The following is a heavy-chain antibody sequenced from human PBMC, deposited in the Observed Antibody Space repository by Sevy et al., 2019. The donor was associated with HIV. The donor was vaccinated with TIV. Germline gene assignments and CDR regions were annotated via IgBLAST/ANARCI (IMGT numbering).Heavy chain of an antibody. CDR2: ISHDGRNNK. Sequence: GGSLRLSCAASGFSFSDYGMHWVRQAPGKGLEWVAVISHDGRNNKYNPDSVKGRFTISRDNSKNTLYLQMNSLRAEDTAIYYCARDRGEILSSAFNYWGQGTLVTVSS. V-gene: IGHV3-30*04. CDR3: ARDRGEILSSAFNY. J-gene: IGHJ4*02. D-gene: IGHD3-10*01. CDR1: GFSFSDYG.